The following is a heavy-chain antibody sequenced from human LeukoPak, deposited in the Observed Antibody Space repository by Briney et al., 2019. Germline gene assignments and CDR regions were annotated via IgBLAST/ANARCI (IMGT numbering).Heavy chain of an antibody. CDR2: IYYSGST. V-gene: IGHV4-30-4*01. CDR1: GGSISSGDYY. J-gene: IGHJ4*02. Sequence: PSETLSLTCTVSGGSISSGDYYWSWIRQPPGKGLEWIGYIYYSGSTYYNPSLKSRVTISVDTSKNQFSLKLSSVTAADTAVYYCASMLATHYFDYWGQGTLVTVSS. D-gene: IGHD2-8*01. CDR3: ASMLATHYFDY.